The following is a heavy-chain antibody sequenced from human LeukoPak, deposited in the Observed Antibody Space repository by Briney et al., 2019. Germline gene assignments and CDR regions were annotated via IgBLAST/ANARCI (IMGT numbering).Heavy chain of an antibody. J-gene: IGHJ3*02. D-gene: IGHD2-8*01. V-gene: IGHV3-48*04. CDR1: GFTFSSYS. CDR2: ISSSSSTI. Sequence: GGSLRLSCAASGFTFSSYSMNWVRQAPGKGLEWVAYISSSSSTIYYADSVKGRFTISSDNAKNSLYLQMNSLRAEDTAVYYCARGGDIVLMVYGDDAFDIWGQGTMVTVSS. CDR3: ARGGDIVLMVYGDDAFDI.